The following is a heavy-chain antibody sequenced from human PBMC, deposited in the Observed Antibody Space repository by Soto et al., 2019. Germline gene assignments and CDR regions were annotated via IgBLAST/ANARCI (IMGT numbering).Heavy chain of an antibody. D-gene: IGHD1-26*01. Sequence: EVQLLESGGGLVQPGGSLRLSCAASGFTFSSYAMSWVRQTPGKGLEWVSTISGSGGSTYYADSVKGRFTISRDNSKNTLYLQMNSLRAEDTAVYYCAKSRIGWEIPPLFDYWGQGTLVTVSS. V-gene: IGHV3-23*01. CDR2: ISGSGGST. J-gene: IGHJ4*02. CDR1: GFTFSSYA. CDR3: AKSRIGWEIPPLFDY.